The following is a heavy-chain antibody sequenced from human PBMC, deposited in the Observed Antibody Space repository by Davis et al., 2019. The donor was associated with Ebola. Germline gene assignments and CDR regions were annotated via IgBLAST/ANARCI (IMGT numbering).Heavy chain of an antibody. CDR2: ISYDGSRR. V-gene: IGHV3-30*19. D-gene: IGHD4-11*01. CDR3: ARDEVYTNYGSRFDF. J-gene: IGHJ4*02. CDR1: GIIFTSTA. Sequence: GGSLRLSCAVSGIIFTSTAMHWVRQAPGKGLEWVAVISYDGSRRYYADSVKGRFTISRDNSKNTMYLQMNSLRAEDTAVYSCARDEVYTNYGSRFDFWGQGTLVAVSS.